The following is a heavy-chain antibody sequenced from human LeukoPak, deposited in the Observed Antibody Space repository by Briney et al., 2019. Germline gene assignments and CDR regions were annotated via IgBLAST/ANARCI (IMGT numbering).Heavy chain of an antibody. D-gene: IGHD2-2*01. CDR1: GYTFTNYG. V-gene: IGHV1-69*05. CDR3: ASNQLLSYYYMDV. Sequence: GASVKVSCKASGYTFTNYGINWVRQAPGQGLEWMGGIIPIFGTANYAQKFQGRVTITTDESTSTAYMELSSLRSEDTAVYYCASNQLLSYYYMDVWGKGTTVTVSS. CDR2: IIPIFGTA. J-gene: IGHJ6*03.